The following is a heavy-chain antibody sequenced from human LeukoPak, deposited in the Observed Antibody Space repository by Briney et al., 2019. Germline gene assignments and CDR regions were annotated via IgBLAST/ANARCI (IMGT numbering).Heavy chain of an antibody. CDR2: MFYSGGT. CDR1: GASISSSSYY. J-gene: IGHJ4*02. D-gene: IGHD3-16*01. Sequence: PSETLSLTRTVSGASISSSSYYWGWIRQPPGKGLEWIGCMFYSGGTYYNPSLKSRVTISADTSKNQFSLKLSSVTAADTAVYYCARRNWGSSRIDYWGQGTLVTVSS. CDR3: ARRNWGSSRIDY. V-gene: IGHV4-39*01.